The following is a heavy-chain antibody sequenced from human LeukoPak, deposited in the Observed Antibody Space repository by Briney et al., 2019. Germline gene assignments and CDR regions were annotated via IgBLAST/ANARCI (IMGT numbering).Heavy chain of an antibody. CDR2: ISAYNGNT. D-gene: IGHD2-15*01. V-gene: IGHV1-18*01. CDR1: GYTFTSFG. CDR3: ARDAGYCSGGSCYSYYYYTDV. Sequence: GASVKVSCKASGYTFTSFGISWVRQAPGQGLEWMGWISAYNGNTNYAQKLQGRVTMTTDTSTSTAYMELRSLRSDDTAVYYCARDAGYCSGGSCYSYYYYTDVWGKGTTVTVSS. J-gene: IGHJ6*03.